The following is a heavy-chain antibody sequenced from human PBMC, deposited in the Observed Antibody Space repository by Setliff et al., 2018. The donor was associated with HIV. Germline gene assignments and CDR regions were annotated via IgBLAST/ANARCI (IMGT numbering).Heavy chain of an antibody. Sequence: SETLSLTCTVSGVSTTSSSYYWGWIRQPPGKGLDWIGYVYSSGSTYYNPSLKSRVTISVDMSNNQFSLKVTSVTAADTAVYYCMRGRSITIFGVAYFDFWGQGTLVTVSS. CDR3: MRGRSITIFGVAYFDF. V-gene: IGHV4-39*07. D-gene: IGHD3-3*01. CDR2: VYSSGST. CDR1: GVSTTSSSYY. J-gene: IGHJ4*02.